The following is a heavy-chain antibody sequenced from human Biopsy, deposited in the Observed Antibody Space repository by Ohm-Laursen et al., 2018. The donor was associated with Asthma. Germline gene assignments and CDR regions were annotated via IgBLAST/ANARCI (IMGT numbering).Heavy chain of an antibody. CDR1: GYTFISYA. Sequence: SVKVSCKASGYTFISYAIHWVRQAPGQRLEWLGRINTNTGNPTYAQAYTGRFVFSLDTSVSTAYLRISSLKADDTAVYYCARGDSSNWSHYYFDYWGQGTLVTVSS. CDR3: ARGDSSNWSHYYFDY. D-gene: IGHD3-22*01. V-gene: IGHV7-4-1*02. CDR2: INTNTGNP. J-gene: IGHJ4*02.